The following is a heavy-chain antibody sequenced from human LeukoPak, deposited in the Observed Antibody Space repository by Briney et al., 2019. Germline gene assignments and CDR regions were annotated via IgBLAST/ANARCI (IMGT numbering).Heavy chain of an antibody. CDR1: GFTSSSSS. J-gene: IGHJ4*02. CDR2: ISSSSGYI. CDR3: ARGPGSQTNY. D-gene: IGHD1-26*01. Sequence: GGSLRLSCAAPGFTSSSSSTNWVRQAPGKGLEWVSSISSSSGYIYYADSLKSRFTISKDNAKNSLYLQMNSLRAEDTAVYYCARGPGSQTNYWGQGTLVTVSS. V-gene: IGHV3-21*01.